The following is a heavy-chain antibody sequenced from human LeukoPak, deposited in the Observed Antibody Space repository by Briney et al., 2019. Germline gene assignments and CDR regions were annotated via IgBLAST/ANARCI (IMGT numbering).Heavy chain of an antibody. V-gene: IGHV1-69*05. Sequence: SVKVSCKASGGTFSSYAISWVRQAPGQGLEWMGRIIPIFGTASYAQKFQGRVTMTRDTSTSTVYMELSSLRSEDTAVYYCARDLRYSSSWYLSYWGQGTLVTVSS. CDR3: ARDLRYSSSWYLSY. D-gene: IGHD6-13*01. CDR1: GGTFSSYA. J-gene: IGHJ4*02. CDR2: IIPIFGTA.